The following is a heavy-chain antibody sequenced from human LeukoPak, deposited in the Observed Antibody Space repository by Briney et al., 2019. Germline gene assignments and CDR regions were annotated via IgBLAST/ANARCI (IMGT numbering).Heavy chain of an antibody. Sequence: SLTLSLTCAISGDSVSSTSAAWNWIRQSPSRGLEWLGKTYYSSNLYSDYAASVRGRITVNPDTSTNQFSLQLNSVTPEDTAVYYCARYTGSWFFDSWGLGTLVT. CDR2: TYYSSNLYS. CDR1: GDSVSSTSAA. D-gene: IGHD6-13*01. CDR3: ARYTGSWFFDS. J-gene: IGHJ4*02. V-gene: IGHV6-1*01.